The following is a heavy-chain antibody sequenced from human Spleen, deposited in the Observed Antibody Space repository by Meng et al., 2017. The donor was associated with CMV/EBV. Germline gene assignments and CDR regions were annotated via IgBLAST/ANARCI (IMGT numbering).Heavy chain of an antibody. CDR1: GDTFSSYA. Sequence: SVKVSCMASGDTFSSYAISWVRQAPGQGLEWMGGIIPIYDTAKYGQRFQGRVTITTDESTSTVYMELSSLRYEDTAVYYCARETRRNYGGNFFDYWGQGTLVTVSS. J-gene: IGHJ4*02. D-gene: IGHD4/OR15-4a*01. CDR3: ARETRRNYGGNFFDY. CDR2: IIPIYDTA. V-gene: IGHV1-69*05.